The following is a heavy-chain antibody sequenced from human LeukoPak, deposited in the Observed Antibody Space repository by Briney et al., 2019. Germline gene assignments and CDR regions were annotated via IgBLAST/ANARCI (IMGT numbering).Heavy chain of an antibody. CDR1: GGSFSGYY. D-gene: IGHD6-13*01. J-gene: IGHJ1*01. CDR2: INHSGST. Sequence: NPSETLSLTCAVYGGSFSGYYWSWIRQPPGKGLEWIGEINHSGSTNYNPSLKSRVTISVDTSKNQFTLKLSSVTAADTAVYYCARPDGYSSSWGFQHWGQGTLVTVSS. V-gene: IGHV4-34*01. CDR3: ARPDGYSSSWGFQH.